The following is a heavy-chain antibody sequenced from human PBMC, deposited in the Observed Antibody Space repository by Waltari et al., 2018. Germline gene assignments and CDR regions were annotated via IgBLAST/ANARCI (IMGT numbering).Heavy chain of an antibody. J-gene: IGHJ4*02. CDR3: VRSPGSYFDY. V-gene: IGHV4-38-2*02. CDR2: FYYGGRA. Sequence: QVQLQESGPGLVKPSETLSLTCTISISSINSDFYWGWIRQSPGKGLEWIGNFYYGGRAYYIPSLESRVIISGDRSRKEFSLRLSSVTAADTAMYYCVRSPGSYFDYWGQGTLVTVSS. CDR1: ISSINSDFY.